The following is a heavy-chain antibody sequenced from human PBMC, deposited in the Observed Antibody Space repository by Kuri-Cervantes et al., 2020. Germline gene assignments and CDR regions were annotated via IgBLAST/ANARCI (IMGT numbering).Heavy chain of an antibody. CDR2: IWYDGSNK. V-gene: IGHV3-33*01. D-gene: IGHD5-12*01. CDR3: AGAGVATITSYYYYYGMDV. Sequence: GGSLRLSCAASGFTFSSYGMHWVRQAPGKGLEWVAVIWYDGSNKYYADSVKGRFTISRDNSKNTLYLQMNSLRAEDTAVYYCAGAGVATITSYYYYYGMDVWGQGTTVTVSS. CDR1: GFTFSSYG. J-gene: IGHJ6*02.